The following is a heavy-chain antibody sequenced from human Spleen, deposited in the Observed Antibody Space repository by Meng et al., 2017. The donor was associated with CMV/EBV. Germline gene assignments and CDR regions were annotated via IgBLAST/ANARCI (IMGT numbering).Heavy chain of an antibody. J-gene: IGHJ4*02. D-gene: IGHD2-2*01. Sequence: SETLSLTCSVSGGSVTSDDYYWSWIRQPPGKGLEWIGYRYFSGSTNYNPSLKSRVTISLDRSKNQFSLKLSSVTAADTAVYYCARRVGYCSSTSCYPEAHFDYWGQGTLVTVSS. CDR3: ARRVGYCSSTSCYPEAHFDY. CDR1: GGSVTSDDYY. CDR2: RYFSGST. V-gene: IGHV4-61*08.